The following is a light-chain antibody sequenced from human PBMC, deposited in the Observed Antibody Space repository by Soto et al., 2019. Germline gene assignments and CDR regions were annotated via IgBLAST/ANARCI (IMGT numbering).Light chain of an antibody. J-gene: IGKJ1*01. Sequence: EIVMTQSPATLSVSPGERATLSCRAGQSVSSNLAWYQQKPGQAPRLLIYGASTRPAGIPDRFSGSGSGTDFTLTITSVEPEDFAMYFCQQYGSSRWTFAQGTKVDIK. CDR3: QQYGSSRWT. CDR2: GAS. V-gene: IGKV3D-15*01. CDR1: QSVSSN.